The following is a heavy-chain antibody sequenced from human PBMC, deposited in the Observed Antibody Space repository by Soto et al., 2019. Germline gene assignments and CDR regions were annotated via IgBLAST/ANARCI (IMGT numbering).Heavy chain of an antibody. V-gene: IGHV1-18*01. CDR3: ARYLEVAGYYYGMDV. CDR2: ISAYNGNT. D-gene: IGHD6-19*01. CDR1: GYTFTSYG. J-gene: IGHJ6*02. Sequence: SVKVSCKASGYTFTSYGISWVRQAPGQGLEWMGWISAYNGNTNYAQKLQGRVTMTTDTSTSTAYMELRSLRSDDTAVYYCARYLEVAGYYYGMDVWGQGTAVTVSS.